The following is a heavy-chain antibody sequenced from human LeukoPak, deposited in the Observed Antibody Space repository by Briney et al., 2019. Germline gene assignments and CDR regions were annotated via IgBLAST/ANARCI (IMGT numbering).Heavy chain of an antibody. CDR1: GGSISSSSYY. D-gene: IGHD6-13*01. CDR2: IYYSGNT. Sequence: SETLALTCTASGGSISSSSYYWGWIRQPPGKGLEWLGTIYYSGNTFYNPSLRSRATICVHTSKIQFSLTLSSVTAAGTSVYYCVLNITITAAGLFDYWGQGTLVSVPS. CDR3: VLNITITAAGLFDY. J-gene: IGHJ4*02. V-gene: IGHV4-39*01.